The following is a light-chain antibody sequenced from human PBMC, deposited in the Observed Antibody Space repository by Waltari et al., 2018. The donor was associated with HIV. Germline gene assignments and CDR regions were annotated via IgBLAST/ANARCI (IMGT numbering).Light chain of an antibody. CDR2: NNN. J-gene: IGLJ3*02. CDR3: AEWDDSLNGQVV. V-gene: IGLV1-44*01. CDR1: SSNLGTNT. Sequence: QSVLTQPPSASGTPGQRVTISCSGSSSNLGTNTVRWYQQVPGTSPKLLSYNNNQRPAGVPERFSGPSSGTSASLAITGLQSEDDADYHCAEWDDSLNGQVVFGGGTKLTGL.